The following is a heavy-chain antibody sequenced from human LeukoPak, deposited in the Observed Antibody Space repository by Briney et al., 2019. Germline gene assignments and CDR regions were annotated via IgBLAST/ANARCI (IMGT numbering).Heavy chain of an antibody. Sequence: GGSLRLSCAASGFTLSDHYMDWVRQAPGKGLEWVGRTKNKANSYNTEYAASVKGRFTTSRDDSKNSLYLQMNSLKTDDTAVYYCARAGDYYSTGDCWGQGTLVTVSS. CDR3: ARAGDYYSTGDC. CDR2: TKNKANSYNT. V-gene: IGHV3-72*01. CDR1: GFTLSDHY. D-gene: IGHD3-22*01. J-gene: IGHJ4*02.